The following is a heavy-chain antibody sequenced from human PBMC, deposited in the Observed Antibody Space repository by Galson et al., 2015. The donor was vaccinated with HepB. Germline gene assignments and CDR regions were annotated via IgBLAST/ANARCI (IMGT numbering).Heavy chain of an antibody. CDR2: ISATSRNI. V-gene: IGHV3-21*01. CDR1: GFTFSSHF. J-gene: IGHJ6*02. CDR3: ARVYDGDDAGEDYGMDV. D-gene: IGHD4-17*01. Sequence: SLRLSCAGSGFTFSSHFMNWVRQAPGKGLEWVAYISATSRNIYYADSVQGRFSISRDNGKNSLYLQMNSLRAEDTAVYYCARVYDGDDAGEDYGMDVWGPGARSPSP.